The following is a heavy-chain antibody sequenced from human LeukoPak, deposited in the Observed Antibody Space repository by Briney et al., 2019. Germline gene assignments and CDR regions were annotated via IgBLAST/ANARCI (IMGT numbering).Heavy chain of an antibody. V-gene: IGHV3-11*05. Sequence: GGSRRLSCAAAGFTFSAHYMSWIRQAPGKGLEWISYISDTRSSTDYAESVKGRFTISTDNAKNTLYLQMNSLRAEDTAVYYCARGTYPTYWGQGTLVTVSS. CDR3: ARGTYPTY. D-gene: IGHD1-7*01. CDR1: GFTFSAHY. CDR2: ISDTRSST. J-gene: IGHJ4*02.